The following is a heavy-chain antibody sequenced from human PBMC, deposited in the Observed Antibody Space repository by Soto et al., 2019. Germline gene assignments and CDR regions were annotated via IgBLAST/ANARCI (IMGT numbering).Heavy chain of an antibody. Sequence: QVQLVQSGAEVKKPGASVKVSCKASGYTFTSYGISWVRQAPGQGLEWMVWISAYNGNTNYAQKLQGRVTMTTDTSTSTAYMELRSLRSDDTAVYYCARDRYYDSSGYYGPWFDPWGQGTLVTVSS. CDR3: ARDRYYDSSGYYGPWFDP. CDR2: ISAYNGNT. J-gene: IGHJ5*02. D-gene: IGHD3-22*01. V-gene: IGHV1-18*01. CDR1: GYTFTSYG.